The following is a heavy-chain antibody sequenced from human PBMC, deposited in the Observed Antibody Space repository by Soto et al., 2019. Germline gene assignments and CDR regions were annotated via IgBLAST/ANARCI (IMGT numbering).Heavy chain of an antibody. CDR1: GGSISSGRYY. D-gene: IGHD2-2*01. J-gene: IGHJ4*02. CDR3: ARSSTSANYFDY. CDR2: IYYSRST. V-gene: IGHV4-31*03. Sequence: QVQLQESGPGLVKPTQTLSLTSTVSGGSISSGRYYWSWIRQHPGKGLEWIGYIYYSRSTYYNPSLKSRVTISVETSKNQFSLKLSSVTAADTAVYYCARSSTSANYFDYWGQGTLVTVSS.